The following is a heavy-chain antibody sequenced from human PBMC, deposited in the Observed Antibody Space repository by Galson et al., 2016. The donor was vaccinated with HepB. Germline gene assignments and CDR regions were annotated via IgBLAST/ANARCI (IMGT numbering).Heavy chain of an antibody. CDR1: GGSFSTSG. D-gene: IGHD4-23*01. CDR3: VTDLGRGVVTPY. J-gene: IGHJ4*02. Sequence: SVKVSCKASGGSFSTSGFNWVRQAPGQGLEWMGAIVPIFSTSKNAQRFQGRLTITADESTSTAYMELSGLKSEDTAVYFCVTDLGRGVVTPYWGPGTPVTVSS. V-gene: IGHV1-69*13. CDR2: IVPIFSTS.